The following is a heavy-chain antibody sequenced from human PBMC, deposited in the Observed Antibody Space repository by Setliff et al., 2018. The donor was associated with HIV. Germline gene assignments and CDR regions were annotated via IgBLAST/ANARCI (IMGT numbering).Heavy chain of an antibody. CDR3: ARHDTEYSSYPIDY. CDR1: GGSISSSIYY. CDR2: IYYSGSTYYYGGST. D-gene: IGHD6-6*01. Sequence: KPSETPSLTCTVSGGSISSSIYYWGWIRRPPGKGLEWIGFIYYSGSTYYYGGSTYYNPTLKSRVTISVDTSKNQFSLKLSSVTAADTAVYYCARHDTEYSSYPIDYWGQGNLVTVSS. J-gene: IGHJ4*02. V-gene: IGHV4-39*01.